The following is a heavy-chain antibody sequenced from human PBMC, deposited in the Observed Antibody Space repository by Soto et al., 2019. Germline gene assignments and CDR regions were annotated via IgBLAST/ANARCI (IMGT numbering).Heavy chain of an antibody. CDR1: GGTFSSYA. Sequence: QVQLVQSGAEVKKPGSSVKVSCKASGGTFSSYAISWVRQAPGQGLEWMGGIIPIFGTANYAQKFQGRVTITADESTSTACMGLSSLRSEDTAVYYCARSPPIYYDSSGYYFPSYYFDYWGQGTLVTVSS. D-gene: IGHD3-22*01. CDR2: IIPIFGTA. J-gene: IGHJ4*02. V-gene: IGHV1-69*12. CDR3: ARSPPIYYDSSGYYFPSYYFDY.